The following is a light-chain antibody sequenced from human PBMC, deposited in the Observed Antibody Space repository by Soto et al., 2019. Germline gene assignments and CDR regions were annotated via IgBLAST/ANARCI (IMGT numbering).Light chain of an antibody. V-gene: IGKV3-11*01. CDR1: QSVSSY. Sequence: EIVLKQSPATLSLSPGERATLSCRASQSVSSYLAWYQQKPGQAPRLLIYDASNRATGIPVGFSGSGSGTDFTLTISSLEPEDFAVYYCQQRSNWPPSLTFGGGTKVEIK. CDR3: QQRSNWPPSLT. J-gene: IGKJ4*01. CDR2: DAS.